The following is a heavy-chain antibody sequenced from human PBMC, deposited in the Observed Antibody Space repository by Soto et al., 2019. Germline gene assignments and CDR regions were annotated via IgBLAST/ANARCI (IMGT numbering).Heavy chain of an antibody. J-gene: IGHJ4*02. V-gene: IGHV4-4*07. CDR1: GDSIGSYH. Sequence: SETLSLTCTVSGDSIGSYHWSWIRQPAGKGLEWIGRIYTSGDTNYSPSLKSRLTITKDTSKNQVVLTLTNVDPMDTATYFCAHRPPSGRDYWGQGTMVTVSS. CDR2: IYTSGDT. CDR3: AHRPPSGRDY.